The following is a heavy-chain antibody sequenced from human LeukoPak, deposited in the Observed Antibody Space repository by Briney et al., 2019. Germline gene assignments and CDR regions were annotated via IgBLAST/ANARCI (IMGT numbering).Heavy chain of an antibody. CDR2: ISGSGGST. Sequence: PGGSLRLSCAASGFTFSSYAMSWVRQAPGKGLEWVSAISGSGGSTYYAHSVKGGFTIPRDNSKNTLHLQMNSLRAEDTAVYYCAKGRCGDYCSFDYWGQGTLVTVSS. J-gene: IGHJ4*02. V-gene: IGHV3-23*01. CDR1: GFTFSSYA. D-gene: IGHD4-17*01. CDR3: AKGRCGDYCSFDY.